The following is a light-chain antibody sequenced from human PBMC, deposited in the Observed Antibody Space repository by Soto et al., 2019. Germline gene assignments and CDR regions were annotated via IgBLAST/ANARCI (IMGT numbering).Light chain of an antibody. CDR3: KHYNSYSEA. J-gene: IGKJ1*01. CDR1: QTNSSW. Sequence: DIQMTQSPSTLSRSVGDTDTITYRASQTNSSWLVWYQQKPGKAPKLLIYKASTLKSGVPSRFSGSGSGTEFTLTISSLQPDDFATYYCKHYNSYSEAFGQGTKV. CDR2: KAS. V-gene: IGKV1-5*03.